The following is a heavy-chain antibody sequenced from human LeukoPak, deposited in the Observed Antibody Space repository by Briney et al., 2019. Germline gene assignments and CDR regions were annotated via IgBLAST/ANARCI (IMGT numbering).Heavy chain of an antibody. D-gene: IGHD5-24*01. CDR1: GFTFSSYS. CDR3: ARDPSRDGYNPFDY. J-gene: IGHJ4*02. V-gene: IGHV3-48*04. CDR2: VSSSSSTI. Sequence: PGGSLRLSCTASGFTFSSYSMNWVRQAPGKGLEWVSYVSSSSSTIYYADSVKGRFTISRDNAKNSLYLQMNSLTAEDTAVYYCARDPSRDGYNPFDYWGQGTLVTVSS.